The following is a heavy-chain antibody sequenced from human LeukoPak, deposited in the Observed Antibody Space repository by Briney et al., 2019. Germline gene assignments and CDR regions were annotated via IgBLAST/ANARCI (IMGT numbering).Heavy chain of an antibody. V-gene: IGHV4-4*02. J-gene: IGHJ6*03. CDR2: IYHSGSS. Sequence: PSGTLSLTCAVSGGSISTGNWWSWVRQSPDKGLGWIGEIYHSGSSNYNPSLKSRVTMSIDNSKHHFSLSLTSVTAADTAVYYCARSVATSSGWYEDYYYYMDVWGKGTTVTISS. CDR3: ARSVATSSGWYEDYYYYMDV. CDR1: GGSISTGNW. D-gene: IGHD6-19*01.